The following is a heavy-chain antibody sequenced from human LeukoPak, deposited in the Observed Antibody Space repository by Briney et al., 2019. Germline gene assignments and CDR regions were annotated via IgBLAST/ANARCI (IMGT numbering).Heavy chain of an antibody. CDR1: GFTFSSYD. CDR3: ARGYCTNGVCYTGYGMDV. D-gene: IGHD2-8*01. J-gene: IGHJ6*02. V-gene: IGHV3-13*01. Sequence: GGSLRLFCAASGFTFSSYDMHWVRQATGKGLEWVSAIGTAGDTYYPGSVKGRFTISRENAKNSLYLQMNSLRAGDTAVYYCARGYCTNGVCYTGYGMDVWGQGTTVTVSS. CDR2: IGTAGDT.